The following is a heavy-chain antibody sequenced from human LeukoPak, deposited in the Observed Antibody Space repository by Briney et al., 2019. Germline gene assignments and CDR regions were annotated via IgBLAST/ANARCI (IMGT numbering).Heavy chain of an antibody. Sequence: GASVKVSCKASGYTFTGYYMHWVRQAPGHGLEWVGWIHPNSGGTKYAQSFQGRVTMTRDTSISTAYMEVSRLRSEDTAVYYCARGVFHYYDSSGSLDYWGQGTLVTVSS. J-gene: IGHJ4*02. D-gene: IGHD3-22*01. V-gene: IGHV1-2*02. CDR1: GYTFTGYY. CDR3: ARGVFHYYDSSGSLDY. CDR2: IHPNSGGT.